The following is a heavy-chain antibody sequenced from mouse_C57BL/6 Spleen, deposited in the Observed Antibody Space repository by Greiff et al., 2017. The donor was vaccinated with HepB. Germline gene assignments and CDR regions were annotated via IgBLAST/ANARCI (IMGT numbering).Heavy chain of an antibody. CDR2: INPSSGYT. CDR3: ARWNYGSSYAMDY. Sequence: VQLQQSGAELARPGASVKMSCKASGYTFTSYTMHWVKQRPGQGLEWIGYINPSSGYTKYNQKFKDKATLTADKSSSTAYMQLSSLTSEDSAVYYCARWNYGSSYAMDYWGQGTSVTVSS. V-gene: IGHV1-4*01. CDR1: GYTFTSYT. D-gene: IGHD1-1*01. J-gene: IGHJ4*01.